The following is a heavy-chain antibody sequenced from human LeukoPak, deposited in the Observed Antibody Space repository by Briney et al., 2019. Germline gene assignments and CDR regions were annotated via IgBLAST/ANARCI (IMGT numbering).Heavy chain of an antibody. J-gene: IGHJ4*02. CDR2: IYYSGST. CDR1: GGPISSYY. V-gene: IGHV4-59*01. Sequence: PSETLSLTCTVSGGPISSYYWSWIRQPPGKGLEWIGYIYYSGSTNYNPSLKSRVTISVDTSKNQFSLKLSSVTAADTAVYYCARGYYGDHFDYWGQGTLVTVSS. CDR3: ARGYYGDHFDY. D-gene: IGHD4-17*01.